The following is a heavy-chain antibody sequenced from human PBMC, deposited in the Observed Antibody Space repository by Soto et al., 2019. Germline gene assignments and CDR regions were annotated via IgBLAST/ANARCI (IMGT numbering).Heavy chain of an antibody. Sequence: EVQLLESGGGLVQPGGSLRLSCAASGFTFSSYAMSWVRQAPGKGLEWVSAISGSGGSTYYADSVKGRFTIFRDNSKNTLYLQMNSLRAEDTAVYYCAKLDIVVACSGNDAFDIWGQGTMVTVSS. CDR3: AKLDIVVACSGNDAFDI. CDR1: GFTFSSYA. CDR2: ISGSGGST. V-gene: IGHV3-23*01. D-gene: IGHD2-15*01. J-gene: IGHJ3*02.